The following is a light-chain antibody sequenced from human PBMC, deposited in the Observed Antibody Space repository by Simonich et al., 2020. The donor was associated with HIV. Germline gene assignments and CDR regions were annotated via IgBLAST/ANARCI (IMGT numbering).Light chain of an antibody. Sequence: EIVITQSPATLSVSPGEITTLSCRASQSVSSNLAWYHQKPGQAPRLLIYGASSRATGIPDRFSGSESGTDFTLTISSLQPEDFATYYCLQDYTYPLTFGGGTKVEI. CDR1: QSVSSN. J-gene: IGKJ4*01. CDR2: GAS. CDR3: LQDYTYPLT. V-gene: IGKV3D-15*01.